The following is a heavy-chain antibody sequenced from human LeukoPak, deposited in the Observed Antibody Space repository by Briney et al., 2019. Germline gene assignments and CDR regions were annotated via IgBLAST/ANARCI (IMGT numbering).Heavy chain of an antibody. CDR2: ISGSGGST. J-gene: IGHJ4*02. CDR3: AKQKGDSSSWYYFDY. D-gene: IGHD6-13*01. V-gene: IGHV3-23*01. Sequence: PGGSLRLSCAASGFTFSSYAMSWVRQAPGKGLKWVSAISGSGGSTYYADSVKGRFTISRDNSKNTLYLQMNSLRAEDTAVYYCAKQKGDSSSWYYFDYWGQGTLVTVSS. CDR1: GFTFSSYA.